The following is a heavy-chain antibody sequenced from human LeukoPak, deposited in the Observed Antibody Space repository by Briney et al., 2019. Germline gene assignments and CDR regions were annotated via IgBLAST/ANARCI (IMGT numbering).Heavy chain of an antibody. V-gene: IGHV4-4*07. Sequence: SETLSLTCTVSGGSISNYHWSWIRQPAGKGLEWIGQIHTSGSNNYNPPLKSRVTMSIDTPENQLSLTIRSVTAADTAVYYCARRDISSGWSFDYWGQGTLVTVSS. D-gene: IGHD6-19*01. J-gene: IGHJ4*02. CDR1: GGSISNYH. CDR3: ARRDISSGWSFDY. CDR2: IHTSGSN.